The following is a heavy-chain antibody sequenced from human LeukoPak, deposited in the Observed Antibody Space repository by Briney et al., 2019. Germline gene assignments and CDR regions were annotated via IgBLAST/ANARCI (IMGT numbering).Heavy chain of an antibody. V-gene: IGHV3-7*01. CDR3: ARDSPHVVVVPAAYFDY. J-gene: IGHJ4*02. Sequence: GGSLRLSCAASGSTFSSYWMSWVRQAPGKGLEWVANIKQDGSERYYVDSVKGRFTISRDNAKNSLYLQMNSLRAEDTAVYYCARDSPHVVVVPAAYFDYWGQGTLVTVSS. D-gene: IGHD2-2*01. CDR2: IKQDGSER. CDR1: GSTFSSYW.